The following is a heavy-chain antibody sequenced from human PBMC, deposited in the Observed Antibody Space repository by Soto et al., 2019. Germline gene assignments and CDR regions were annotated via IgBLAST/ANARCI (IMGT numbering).Heavy chain of an antibody. J-gene: IGHJ6*02. D-gene: IGHD6-13*01. V-gene: IGHV1-46*01. CDR3: AGERIAAADPGAAYYYYGMDV. CDR1: GYTFTSYY. Sequence: GASVKVSCKASGYTFTSYYMHWVRQAPGQGLEWMGIINPSGGSTSYAQKFQGRVTMTRDTSTSTVYMELSSLRSEDTAVYYCAGERIAAADPGAAYYYYGMDVWGQGTTVTVSS. CDR2: INPSGGST.